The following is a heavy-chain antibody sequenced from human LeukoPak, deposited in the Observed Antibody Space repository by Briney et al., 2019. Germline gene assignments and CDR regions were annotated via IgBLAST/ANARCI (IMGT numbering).Heavy chain of an antibody. CDR2: ISYDGSNK. CDR3: ARGTSPSYYYGPDDY. J-gene: IGHJ4*02. V-gene: IGHV3-30-3*01. Sequence: GGSLRLSCAASGFTFSSYAMHWVRQAPGKGLEWVAVISYDGSNKYYADSVKGRFTISRDNSKNTLYLQMNSLRAEDTAVYYCARGTSPSYYYGPDDYWGQGTLVTVSS. CDR1: GFTFSSYA. D-gene: IGHD3-10*01.